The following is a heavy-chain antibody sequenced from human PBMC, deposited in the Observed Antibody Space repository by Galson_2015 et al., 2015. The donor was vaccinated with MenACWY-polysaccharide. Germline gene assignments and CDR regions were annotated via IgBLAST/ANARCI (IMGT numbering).Heavy chain of an antibody. D-gene: IGHD1-26*01. CDR2: ISTSGVTI. J-gene: IGHJ3*02. Sequence: SLRLSCAASGFTFDNYHMNWVRQAPGKGLEWVSYISTSGVTIYYADSVRGRFTISRDNAKNSLYLQMNSLRAEDTALYFCARDRGSYDALDIWGQGTMVIVSS. V-gene: IGHV3-48*03. CDR3: ARDRGSYDALDI. CDR1: GFTFDNYH.